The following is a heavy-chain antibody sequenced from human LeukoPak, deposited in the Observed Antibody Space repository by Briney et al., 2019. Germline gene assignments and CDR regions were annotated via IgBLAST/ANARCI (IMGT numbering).Heavy chain of an antibody. CDR3: ARAGGAAHAFDI. V-gene: IGHV3-21*01. Sequence: PGGSLRLSCAASGFTFSSYSMNWVRQAPGKGLEWVSSISSSSSYIYYADSVKGRFTISRDNAKNSLYLQMNSLRAEDTAVYYCARAGGAAHAFDIWGQGTMVTVSS. D-gene: IGHD3-16*01. CDR2: ISSSSSYI. J-gene: IGHJ3*02. CDR1: GFTFSSYS.